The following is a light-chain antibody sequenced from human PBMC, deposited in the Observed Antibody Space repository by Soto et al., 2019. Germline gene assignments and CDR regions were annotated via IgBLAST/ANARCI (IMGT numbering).Light chain of an antibody. CDR2: EVN. V-gene: IGLV2-23*02. CDR3: CSYAGSSAFLYV. CDR1: SSDVGSYDL. Sequence: QSALTQPACVSGSPGQSITITCTGTSSDVGSYDLVSWYQQHPGKAPKFMIYEVNKRPSGVSDRFSGSKSGNTASLTISGLQAEDEADYHCCSYAGSSAFLYVFGTGTKLTVL. J-gene: IGLJ1*01.